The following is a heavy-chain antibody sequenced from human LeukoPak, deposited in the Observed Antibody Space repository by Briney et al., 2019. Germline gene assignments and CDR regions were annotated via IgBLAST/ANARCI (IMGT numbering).Heavy chain of an antibody. CDR3: ARDRGRGSGYSDYYYYYMDV. CDR2: IIPIFGTA. V-gene: IGHV1-69*13. J-gene: IGHJ6*03. CDR1: GGTFIRYA. Sequence: SVQVSCKASGGTFIRYAISGVRQAPGQGVEWMGGIIPIFGTANYAQKFQGRVTITADESTSTAYMELSSLRSEDTAVYYRARDRGRGSGYSDYYYYYMDVWGKGTTVTVSS. D-gene: IGHD5-12*01.